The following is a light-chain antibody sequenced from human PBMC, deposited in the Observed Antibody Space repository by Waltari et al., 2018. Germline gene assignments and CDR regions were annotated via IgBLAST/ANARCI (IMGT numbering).Light chain of an antibody. V-gene: IGLV2-11*01. Sequence: QSALTQPRSVSGSPGQSVTISCTGTSSDVGGYNFVSWYQQHPGKAPKHIVYSVNKRHAGVPDRFSGSKAGNTASLTISGLQAEDEAEYYGCSYAGSYTPWVFGGGTKVTVL. J-gene: IGLJ3*02. CDR3: CSYAGSYTPWV. CDR1: SSDVGGYNF. CDR2: SVN.